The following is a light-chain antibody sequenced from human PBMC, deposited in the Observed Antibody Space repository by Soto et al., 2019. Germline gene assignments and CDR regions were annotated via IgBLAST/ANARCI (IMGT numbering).Light chain of an antibody. J-gene: IGKJ4*01. V-gene: IGKV3-11*01. CDR3: QQRSNWPPQGLT. Sequence: EIVLTQSPATLSLSPGERATLSCRASQSVSSYLAWYQQKPGQAPRFLIYDASNRATGIPARFSGSGSGTDFTLTISSLEPEDFAVYYCQQRSNWPPQGLTFGGGTKVEIK. CDR2: DAS. CDR1: QSVSSY.